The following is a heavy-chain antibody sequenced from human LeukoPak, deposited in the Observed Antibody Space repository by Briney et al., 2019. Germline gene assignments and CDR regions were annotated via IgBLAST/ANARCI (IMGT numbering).Heavy chain of an antibody. CDR1: GGSLSTHH. CDR2: ISDSGST. D-gene: IGHD3-22*01. CDR3: ARGYDSSAYYPFNY. Sequence: SETPSLTCVVSGGSLSTHHWSWIRQSPGRGLEWIGYISDSGSTNYNPSLKSRVTISVDTSKNQFSLMLSSVTAADTAVYYCARGYDSSAYYPFNYWGQGTLVTVSS. J-gene: IGHJ4*02. V-gene: IGHV4-59*11.